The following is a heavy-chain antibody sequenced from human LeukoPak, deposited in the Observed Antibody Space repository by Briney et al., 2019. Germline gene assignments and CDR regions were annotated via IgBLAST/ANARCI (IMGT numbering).Heavy chain of an antibody. CDR2: IIPILGIA. D-gene: IGHD3-22*01. V-gene: IGHV1-69*04. Sequence: SVKVSCKASGYTFTSYGISWVRQAPGQGLEWMGRIIPILGIANYAQKFQGRVTITADKSTSTAYMELSSLRSEDTAVYYCARERRPASTMIVVVIAFWGQGTLVTVSS. J-gene: IGHJ4*02. CDR3: ARERRPASTMIVVVIAF. CDR1: GYTFTSYG.